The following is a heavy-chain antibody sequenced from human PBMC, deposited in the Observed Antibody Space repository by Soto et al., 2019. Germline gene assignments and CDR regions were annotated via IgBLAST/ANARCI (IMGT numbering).Heavy chain of an antibody. CDR1: GFTFSSYS. CDR2: ISSSSSTI. V-gene: IGHV3-48*01. Sequence: EVQLVESGGGLVQPGGSLRLSCAASGFTFSSYSMNWVRQAPGKGLEWVSYISSSSSTIYYADSVKGRFTISRDNAKNSLYLQMNSLRAEDTAVYYCARADSGDARGYYYYGMDVWGQGTTVTVSS. J-gene: IGHJ6*02. CDR3: ARADSGDARGYYYYGMDV. D-gene: IGHD5-12*01.